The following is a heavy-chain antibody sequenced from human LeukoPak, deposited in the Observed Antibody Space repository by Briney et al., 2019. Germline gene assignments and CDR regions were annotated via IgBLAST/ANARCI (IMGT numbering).Heavy chain of an antibody. J-gene: IGHJ4*02. Sequence: PGGSLRLSCAASGFTFSSYAMSWVRQAPGKGLEWVSAISGSGGSTYYADSVKGRFTISRDNSKNTLYLQMNSLRAEDTAVYYCAKGASMKGGATRHLGYFDYWGQGTLVTVSS. CDR1: GFTFSSYA. D-gene: IGHD1-26*01. CDR2: ISGSGGST. CDR3: AKGASMKGGATRHLGYFDY. V-gene: IGHV3-23*01.